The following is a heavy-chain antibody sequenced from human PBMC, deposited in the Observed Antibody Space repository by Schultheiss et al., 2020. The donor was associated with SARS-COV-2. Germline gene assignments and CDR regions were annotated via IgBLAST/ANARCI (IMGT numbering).Heavy chain of an antibody. Sequence: GESLKISCAASGFTFSSYAMSWVRQAPGKGLEWVANIKQDGSEKYYVDSVKGRFTISRDNSKNTLYLQMNSLRAEDTAVYYCARDPQGVVTAIRGWFDPWGQGTLVTV. CDR2: IKQDGSEK. J-gene: IGHJ5*02. CDR3: ARDPQGVVTAIRGWFDP. V-gene: IGHV3-7*01. CDR1: GFTFSSYA. D-gene: IGHD2-21*02.